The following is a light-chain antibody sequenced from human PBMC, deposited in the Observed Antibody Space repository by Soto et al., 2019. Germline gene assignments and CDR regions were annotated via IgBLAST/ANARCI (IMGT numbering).Light chain of an antibody. Sequence: QSALTQPPSVSAAPGQKVTISCSGSSSNIGNNYVSWYQQLPGTAPKLLIYENNKRPSGIPDRFSGSKSGTSATLGITGLQTGDEAYYYCGTWDSSLSGEGVFGGGTKLTVL. CDR3: GTWDSSLSGEGV. CDR2: ENN. J-gene: IGLJ2*01. V-gene: IGLV1-51*02. CDR1: SSNIGNNY.